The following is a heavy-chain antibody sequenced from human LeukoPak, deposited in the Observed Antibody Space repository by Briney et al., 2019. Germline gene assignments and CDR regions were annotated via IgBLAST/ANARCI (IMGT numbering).Heavy chain of an antibody. CDR2: IHSDSKT. Sequence: PGGSLRLSCAASGFTVSSNYVSWVRQAPGKGLEWVSVIHSDSKTYYADSVKGRFTISRDSSQHTLYLQMNSLRAEDTAVYYCARHGVLRYIDDWGQGTLVTVSS. J-gene: IGHJ4*02. CDR1: GFTVSSNY. CDR3: ARHGVLRYIDD. D-gene: IGHD3-9*01. V-gene: IGHV3-53*01.